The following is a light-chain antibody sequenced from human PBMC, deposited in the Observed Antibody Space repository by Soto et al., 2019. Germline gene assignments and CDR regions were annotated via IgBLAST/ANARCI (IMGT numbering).Light chain of an antibody. CDR2: GAS. J-gene: IGKJ2*01. Sequence: EIVLTQSPGTLSLSPGERATLSCRASQSVTNNFLAWYQQKPGQAPRLLIYGASTRAAGVPDRFSGSGSGTDFTLTITRLKPEDFAVYYCQQYGRSPLLYTFGQGTKLGVK. V-gene: IGKV3-20*01. CDR1: QSVTNNF. CDR3: QQYGRSPLLYT.